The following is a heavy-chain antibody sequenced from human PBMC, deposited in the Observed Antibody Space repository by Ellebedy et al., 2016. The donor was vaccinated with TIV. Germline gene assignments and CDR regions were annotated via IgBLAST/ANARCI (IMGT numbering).Heavy chain of an antibody. Sequence: AASVKVSCKASGYTFTGYYMHWVRQAPGQGLEWMGWINPNSGGTNYAQKFQGWVTMTRDTSISTAYMELSRLRYDDTAVYYCARGAQAGAFDIWGQGTMVTVSS. CDR2: INPNSGGT. J-gene: IGHJ3*02. CDR1: GYTFTGYY. D-gene: IGHD6-13*01. CDR3: ARGAQAGAFDI. V-gene: IGHV1-2*04.